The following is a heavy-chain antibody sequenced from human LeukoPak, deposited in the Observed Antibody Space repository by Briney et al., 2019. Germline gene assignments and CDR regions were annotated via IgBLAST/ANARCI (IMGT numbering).Heavy chain of an antibody. V-gene: IGHV3-21*04. D-gene: IGHD3-3*01. CDR2: ISSSSSYI. Sequence: GGSLRLSCAASGFTFSSYSMNWVRQAPGKGLEWVSSISSSSSYIYYADSVKGRFTISRDNSKNTLYLQMNSLRAEDTAVYYCAKPGITIFGVVNPGMDVWGQGTTVTVSS. CDR3: AKPGITIFGVVNPGMDV. CDR1: GFTFSSYS. J-gene: IGHJ6*02.